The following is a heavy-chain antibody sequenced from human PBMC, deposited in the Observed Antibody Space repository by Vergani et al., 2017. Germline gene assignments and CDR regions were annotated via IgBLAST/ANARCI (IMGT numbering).Heavy chain of an antibody. V-gene: IGHV3-66*01. D-gene: IGHD6-19*01. CDR2: IYSGGST. CDR1: GFTFGDYY. Sequence: VQLVESGGGLVKPGGSLRLSCAASGFTFGDYYMSWVRQAPGKGLEWVSVIYSGGSTYYADSVKGRFTISRDNSKNTLYLQMNSLRAEDTAVYYCARIGPVAGKDYWGQGTLVTVSS. J-gene: IGHJ4*02. CDR3: ARIGPVAGKDY.